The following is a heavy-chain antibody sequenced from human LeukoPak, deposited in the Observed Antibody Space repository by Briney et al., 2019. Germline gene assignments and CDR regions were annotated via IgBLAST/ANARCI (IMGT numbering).Heavy chain of an antibody. J-gene: IGHJ4*02. D-gene: IGHD3-3*01. CDR2: ISSSSSYI. V-gene: IGHV3-21*01. Sequence: GGSLRLSCAASGFTFSSYSMNWVRQAPGKGLEWVSSISSSSSYIYYADSVKGRFTISRDNAKNSLYLQMNSLRVEDTAVYYCARETWSGYYKGFDYWGQGTLVTVSS. CDR3: ARETWSGYYKGFDY. CDR1: GFTFSSYS.